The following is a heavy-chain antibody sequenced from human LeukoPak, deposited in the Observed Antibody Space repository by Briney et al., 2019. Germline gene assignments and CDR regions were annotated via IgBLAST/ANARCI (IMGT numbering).Heavy chain of an antibody. CDR1: GFTFSSYA. Sequence: GGSLRLSCAASGFTFSSYAMSWVRQAPGKGLERVSAISGSGGSTYYADSVKGRFTISRDNSKNTLYLQMNSLRAEDTAVYYCAKGAGPYYYDSRGYYAELHFDYWGQGTLVTVSS. J-gene: IGHJ4*02. CDR3: AKGAGPYYYDSRGYYAELHFDY. D-gene: IGHD3-22*01. CDR2: ISGSGGST. V-gene: IGHV3-23*01.